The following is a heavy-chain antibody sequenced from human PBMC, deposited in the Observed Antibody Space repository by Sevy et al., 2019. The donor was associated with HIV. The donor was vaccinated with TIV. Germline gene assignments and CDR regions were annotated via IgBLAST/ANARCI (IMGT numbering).Heavy chain of an antibody. Sequence: GGSLRLSCAASGFTFSDYYMSWIRQVPGKGLEWVSDISSGSTYTKYADSVKGRFTISRDNAKNALYLQMNSLRVEDTAIYYCARDRRNYAGKYFDYWGQGTLVTVSS. V-gene: IGHV3-11*06. CDR3: ARDRRNYAGKYFDY. CDR2: ISSGSTYT. D-gene: IGHD1-7*01. CDR1: GFTFSDYY. J-gene: IGHJ4*02.